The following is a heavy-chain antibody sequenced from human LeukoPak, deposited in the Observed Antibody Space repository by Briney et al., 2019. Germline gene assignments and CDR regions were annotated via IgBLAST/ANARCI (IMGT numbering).Heavy chain of an antibody. Sequence: SETLSLTCTVSGGSISSSSYYWGWIRQPPGKGLEWIGSIYYSGSTYYNPSLKSRVTISVDTSKNQFSLKLSSVTAADTAVYYCARVAIAAAGFGDDYWGQGTLVTVSS. CDR2: IYYSGST. CDR1: GGSISSSSYY. D-gene: IGHD6-13*01. CDR3: ARVAIAAAGFGDDY. J-gene: IGHJ4*02. V-gene: IGHV4-39*07.